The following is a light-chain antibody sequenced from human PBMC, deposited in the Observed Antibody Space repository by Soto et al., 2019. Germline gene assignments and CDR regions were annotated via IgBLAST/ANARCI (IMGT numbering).Light chain of an antibody. J-gene: IGKJ1*01. CDR1: QSVSSSY. CDR2: GAS. V-gene: IGKV3-20*01. Sequence: EIVLTQSPGTLSLSPGERATLSCRASQSVSSSYLAWYQQKPGQAPRLLIYGASSKATGIPDRFSSSGSGTVFTLTISRLEPEGFAVYYCQQYGSSPRTFGQGTKVDI. CDR3: QQYGSSPRT.